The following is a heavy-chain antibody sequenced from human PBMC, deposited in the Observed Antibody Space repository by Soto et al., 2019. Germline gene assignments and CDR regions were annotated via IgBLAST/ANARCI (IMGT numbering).Heavy chain of an antibody. J-gene: IGHJ6*02. Sequence: ASVKVSCKASGFTFTSSAVQWVRQARGQRLEWIGWIVVGSGNTNYAQKFQERVTITRDMSTSTAYMELSSLRSEDTAVYYCAAAQWLVRAYGMDVWGQGTTVTVSS. CDR1: GFTFTSSA. V-gene: IGHV1-58*01. CDR2: IVVGSGNT. CDR3: AAAQWLVRAYGMDV. D-gene: IGHD6-19*01.